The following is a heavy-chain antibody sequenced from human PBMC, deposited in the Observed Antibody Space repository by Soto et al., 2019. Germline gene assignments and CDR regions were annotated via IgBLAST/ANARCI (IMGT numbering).Heavy chain of an antibody. J-gene: IGHJ4*02. V-gene: IGHV3-11*06. CDR3: ARAPVWGSYLEGDYFDY. CDR2: ISSSSSYT. CDR1: GFTFSDYY. D-gene: IGHD3-16*02. Sequence: QVQLVESGGGLVKPGGSLRLSCAASGFTFSDYYMSWIRQAPGKGLEWVSYISSSSSYTNYADSVKGRFTISSDNVKNSLYLQMSSLRAEDTAVYYCARAPVWGSYLEGDYFDYWGQGTLVTVSS.